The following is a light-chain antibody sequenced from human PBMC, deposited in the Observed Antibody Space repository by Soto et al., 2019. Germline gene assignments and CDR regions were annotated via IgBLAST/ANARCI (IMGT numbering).Light chain of an antibody. J-gene: IGKJ4*01. V-gene: IGKV3-20*01. CDR2: DAS. CDR1: QTVRNNY. CDR3: QQFSSYPLT. Sequence: LVTPSHSHLSLSPREIASLSCRASQTVRNNYLAWYQQKPGQAPRLLIYDASSRATGIPDRFSGGGSGTDFTLTISRLEPEDFAVYYCQQFSSYPLTFGGGAKADI.